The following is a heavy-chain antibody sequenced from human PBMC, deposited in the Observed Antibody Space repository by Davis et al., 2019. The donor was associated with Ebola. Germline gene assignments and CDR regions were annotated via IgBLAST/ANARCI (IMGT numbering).Heavy chain of an antibody. V-gene: IGHV1-8*02. D-gene: IGHD1-26*01. CDR2: MNPNSGNT. J-gene: IGHJ4*02. CDR1: GYTFTSYY. Sequence: AASVKVSCKASGYTFTSYYMHWVRPAPGQGLEWMGWMNPNSGNTGYAQKFQGRVTMTRNTSITTAYMELSSLRSEDTAIYYCARSIQVVGATGPGYWAQGTLVTVSS. CDR3: ARSIQVVGATGPGY.